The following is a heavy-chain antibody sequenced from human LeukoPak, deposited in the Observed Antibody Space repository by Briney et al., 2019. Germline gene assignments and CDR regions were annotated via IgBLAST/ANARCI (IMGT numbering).Heavy chain of an antibody. CDR2: ISAYNGNT. CDR1: GYSFNNYG. J-gene: IGHJ3*02. V-gene: IGHV1-18*01. CDR3: ARSFGYYDFLSGYQDAFDI. Sequence: AAVKVSCKASGYSFNNYGISWVRQAPGQGLEGMGWISAYNGNTNYAQKLQGRVTMTTDSSSSTAYIDLRCLRSDDTAVYYFARSFGYYDFLSGYQDAFDICGQGTMVTASS. D-gene: IGHD3-3*01.